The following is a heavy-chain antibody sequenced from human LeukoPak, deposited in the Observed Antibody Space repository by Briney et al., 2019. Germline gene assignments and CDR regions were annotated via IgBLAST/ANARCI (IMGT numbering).Heavy chain of an antibody. CDR1: GFTFSSYS. Sequence: GGSLRLSCAASGFTFSSYSMNWVRQAPGKGLEWVSYISSSSSTIYYADFVKGRFTISRDNAKNSLYLQMNSLRAEDTAVYYCARDTGNDYWGQGTLVTVSS. CDR2: ISSSSSTI. CDR3: ARDTGNDY. V-gene: IGHV3-48*01. J-gene: IGHJ4*02. D-gene: IGHD3-10*01.